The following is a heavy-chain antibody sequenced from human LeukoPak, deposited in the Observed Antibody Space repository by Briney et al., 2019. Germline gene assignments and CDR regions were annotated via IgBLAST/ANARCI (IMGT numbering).Heavy chain of an antibody. CDR3: SRDLTH. Sequence: GGSLRLSCAASGFTVSSNYMTWFRQPPGRGLEWVLGIYSGGSTYYPDSVKGRFTISRDNSKNTLYLQMDSLRVEDTAVYYCSRDLTHWGQGTLVTVSS. J-gene: IGHJ4*02. CDR2: IYSGGST. CDR1: GFTVSSNY. V-gene: IGHV3-66*01.